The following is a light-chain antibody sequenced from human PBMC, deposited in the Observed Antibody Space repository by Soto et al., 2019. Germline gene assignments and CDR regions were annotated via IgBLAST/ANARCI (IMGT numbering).Light chain of an antibody. CDR1: QSISKW. CDR2: DAS. Sequence: DILMTQSPSILSASVGDTVTITCRASQSISKWVAWYQQRAGKAPTALIFDASNSEKGVPSRFSGSGSGTEFTLIISGLQPEDFETHYSHQYDSYHYTFGQGTKVDI. V-gene: IGKV1-5*01. J-gene: IGKJ2*01. CDR3: HQYDSYHYT.